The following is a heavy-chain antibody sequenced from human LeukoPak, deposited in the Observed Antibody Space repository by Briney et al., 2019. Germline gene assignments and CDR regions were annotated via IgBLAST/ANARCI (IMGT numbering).Heavy chain of an antibody. J-gene: IGHJ4*02. CDR2: IHANGDT. Sequence: SETLSLTCTVSGGSISSYYWSWIRQPPGKGLEWNGLEWIGYIHANGDTNYNPSLNRRVTMSLDSFRRHLSLDLSSLTAADTAVYFCAGYDHSNYLAYWGQGILVTVSS. V-gene: IGHV4-4*08. CDR3: AGYDHSNYLAY. CDR1: GGSISSYY. D-gene: IGHD4-11*01.